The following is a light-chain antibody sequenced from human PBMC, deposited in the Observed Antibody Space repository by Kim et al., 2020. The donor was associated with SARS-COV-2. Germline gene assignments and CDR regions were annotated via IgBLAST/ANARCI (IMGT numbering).Light chain of an antibody. CDR1: QSVSSN. Sequence: EIVMTQSPATLSVSPGERATLSCRASQSVSSNLAWYQQKPGQAPRLLMYGASTRATGIPARFSGSGSGTEFTLTISSLQSEDFAVYYCQQYDKWPLTFGGGTKVEI. CDR3: QQYDKWPLT. J-gene: IGKJ4*01. V-gene: IGKV3-15*01. CDR2: GAS.